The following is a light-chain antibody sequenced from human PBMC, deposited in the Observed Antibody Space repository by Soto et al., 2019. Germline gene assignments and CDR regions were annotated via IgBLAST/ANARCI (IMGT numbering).Light chain of an antibody. CDR3: QQYNSYSVNA. CDR1: QTISSW. J-gene: IGKJ2*01. CDR2: KAS. V-gene: IGKV1-5*03. Sequence: DIQMTQSPSTLSGSVGDRVTLTCRASQTISSWLAWYQQKPGKAPKLLIYKASTLKSGVPSRFSGSGSGTEFTLTISRLQPDDFATYCCQQYNSYSVNAFGQGTKVDIK.